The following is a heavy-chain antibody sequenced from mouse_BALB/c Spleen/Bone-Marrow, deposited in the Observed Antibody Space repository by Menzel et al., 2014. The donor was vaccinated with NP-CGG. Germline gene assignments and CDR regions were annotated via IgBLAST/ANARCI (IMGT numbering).Heavy chain of an antibody. CDR3: ARGGHDFSLDY. CDR1: GYTFTDNW. J-gene: IGHJ4*01. D-gene: IGHD2-4*01. V-gene: IGHV1-69*01. Sequence: VQLQQSGAELGMPGASVKMSCKASGYTFTDNWIYWVKQRPGQGLEWIGAIDTSDGYTNYNQKFMGKASLTVDASSSTAYMQVSSLTSDDSAVYYCARGGHDFSLDYWGQGTSVTVSS. CDR2: IDTSDGYT.